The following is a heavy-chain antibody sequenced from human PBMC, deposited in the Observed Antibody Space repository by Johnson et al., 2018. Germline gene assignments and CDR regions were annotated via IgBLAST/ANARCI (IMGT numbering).Heavy chain of an antibody. J-gene: IGHJ4*02. D-gene: IGHD3-3*01. Sequence: VQSGRSLRLSCAASGFTFDDYGMHWVRQAPGKGLEWVSGISWNRGTIGYADSVKGRFTISRDNAKNALYPQMNSLRAEDTALYYCAKDTSYTIFGLVNNGLGYWGQGTLVTVSS. CDR2: ISWNRGTI. V-gene: IGHV3-9*01. CDR1: GFTFDDYG. CDR3: AKDTSYTIFGLVNNGLGY.